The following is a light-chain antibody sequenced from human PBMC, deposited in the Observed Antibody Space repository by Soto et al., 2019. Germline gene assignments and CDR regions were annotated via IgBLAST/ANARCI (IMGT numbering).Light chain of an antibody. CDR3: QQRSNWPLT. J-gene: IGKJ4*01. Sequence: EIVLTQSPATLSLSPGERATISCRASQSVSSYLAWYQQKPGQAPRLLIYAASTMATGIPARFSGSGSGTDFTLTISSLEPEDFAVYYCQQRSNWPLTFGGGTKVEIK. CDR2: AAS. CDR1: QSVSSY. V-gene: IGKV3-11*01.